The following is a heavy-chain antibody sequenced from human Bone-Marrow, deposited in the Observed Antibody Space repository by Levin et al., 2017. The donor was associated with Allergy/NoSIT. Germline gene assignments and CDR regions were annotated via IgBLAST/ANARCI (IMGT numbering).Heavy chain of an antibody. CDR2: ISGYNGNT. CDR1: GYTFTSYG. Sequence: GESLKISCRASGYTFTSYGISWVRQAPGQGLEWMGWISGYNGNTNYAQKFQDRVTMTTDTSTSTAYMELRSLRSDDTAVYYWAGDVAGSGTGGMDVWGQGTTVTVSS. V-gene: IGHV1-18*01. CDR3: AGDVAGSGTGGMDV. J-gene: IGHJ6*02. D-gene: IGHD3-10*01.